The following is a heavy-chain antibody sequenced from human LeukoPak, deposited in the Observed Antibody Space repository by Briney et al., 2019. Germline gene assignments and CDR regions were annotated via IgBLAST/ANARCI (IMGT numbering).Heavy chain of an antibody. J-gene: IGHJ5*02. CDR3: ARKTTVTAWWFDP. D-gene: IGHD4-11*01. CDR1: GGSISSSSYY. V-gene: IGHV4-39*01. Sequence: PSETLSLTCTVSGGSISSSSYYWGWIRQPPGKGLEWIGSIYYSGSTYYNPSLKSRVTISVDTSKNQFSLKLSSVTAADTAVYYCARKTTVTAWWFDPWGQGTLVTVSS. CDR2: IYYSGST.